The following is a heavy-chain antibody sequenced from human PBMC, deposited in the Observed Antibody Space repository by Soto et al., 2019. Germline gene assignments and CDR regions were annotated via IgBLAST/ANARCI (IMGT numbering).Heavy chain of an antibody. D-gene: IGHD2-8*02. CDR1: GGSFSGYD. CDR2: INHSGST. Sequence: SETLSLTCAVYGGSFSGYDWTWIRQPPGTGLGWIGEINHSGSTNYNPSLKSRVTISVDTSKNQFSLKLTSVTAADTAVYYCARDKITGLFDYWGQGTLVTVSS. J-gene: IGHJ4*02. V-gene: IGHV4-34*01. CDR3: ARDKITGLFDY.